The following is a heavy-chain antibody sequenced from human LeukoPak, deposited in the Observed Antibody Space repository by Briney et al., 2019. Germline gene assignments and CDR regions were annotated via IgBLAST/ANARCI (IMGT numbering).Heavy chain of an antibody. D-gene: IGHD5-24*01. CDR3: AREPVEMATIVDY. V-gene: IGHV4-30-4*01. CDR1: GGSISSGDYY. Sequence: PSETLSLTCTVSGGSISSGDYYWSWIRQPPGKGLEWIGYIYYSGSTYYNPSLKSRVTISVDTSKNQFSLKLSSVTAADTAVYHCAREPVEMATIVDYWGQGTLVTVSS. J-gene: IGHJ4*02. CDR2: IYYSGST.